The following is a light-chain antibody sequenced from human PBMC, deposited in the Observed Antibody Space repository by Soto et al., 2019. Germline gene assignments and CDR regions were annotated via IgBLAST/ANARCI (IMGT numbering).Light chain of an antibody. V-gene: IGKV1-5*03. CDR1: QSISSW. J-gene: IGKJ4*01. CDR3: QQYNSYPLT. CDR2: KAS. Sequence: DIQMTQSPSTLSASVGARVTITCRASQSISSWLAWYQQKPGKAPKLLIYKASSLESGVPSRFSGSGSGTELTLTIRSLQPDDGETYDGQQYNSYPLTFGGGTKVDIK.